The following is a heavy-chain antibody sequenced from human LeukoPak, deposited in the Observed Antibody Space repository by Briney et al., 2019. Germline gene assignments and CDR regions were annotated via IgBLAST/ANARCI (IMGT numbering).Heavy chain of an antibody. Sequence: GGSLRLSCAASGFTFSTYGMTWVRQAPGKGLEWVSTISGSVGYTYYADSVKGRFTISRDNSKNTLYLQMNSLRAEDTAVYYCAKDEYFDWLSSTLHWGQGILVTVSS. J-gene: IGHJ4*02. CDR3: AKDEYFDWLSSTLH. CDR2: ISGSVGYT. CDR1: GFTFSTYG. D-gene: IGHD3-9*01. V-gene: IGHV3-23*01.